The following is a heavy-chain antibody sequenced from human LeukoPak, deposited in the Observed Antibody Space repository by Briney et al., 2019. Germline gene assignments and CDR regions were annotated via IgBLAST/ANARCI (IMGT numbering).Heavy chain of an antibody. CDR1: GFTFSSYE. CDR3: ASAYYYGSGSCYFDY. Sequence: GGSLRLSCAASGFTFSSYEMNWVRQAPGKGLEWVSYISSSGSTIYYADSVKGRFTISRDNAKNSLYLQMNSLRDEDTAVYYCASAYYYGSGSCYFDYWGHGTLVTVSS. D-gene: IGHD3-10*01. CDR2: ISSSGSTI. J-gene: IGHJ4*01. V-gene: IGHV3-48*03.